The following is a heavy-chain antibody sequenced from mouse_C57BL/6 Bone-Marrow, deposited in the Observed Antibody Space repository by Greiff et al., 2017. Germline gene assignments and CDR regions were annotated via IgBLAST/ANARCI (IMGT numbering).Heavy chain of an antibody. V-gene: IGHV1-82*01. Sequence: QVQLKQSGPELVKPGASVKISCKASGYAFSSSWMNWVKQRPGKGLEWIGRIYPGDGDTNYNGKFKGKATLTADKSSSTAYMQLSSLTSEDSAVFECARGGGYDSSVWYATDYWGQGTSVTVSS. CDR1: GYAFSSSW. CDR2: IYPGDGDT. CDR3: ARGGGYDSSVWYATDY. J-gene: IGHJ4*01. D-gene: IGHD1-1*01.